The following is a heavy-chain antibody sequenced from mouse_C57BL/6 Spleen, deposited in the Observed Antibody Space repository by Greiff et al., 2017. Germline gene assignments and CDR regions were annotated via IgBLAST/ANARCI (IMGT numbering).Heavy chain of an antibody. Sequence: EVNVVESGGGLVKPGGSLKLSCAASGFTFSSYAMSWVRQTPEKRLAWVATISDGGSYTYYPDNVKGRFTISRDNAKNNLYLQMSHLKSEDTAMYYCARGVTFFDYWGQGTTLTVSS. J-gene: IGHJ2*01. CDR2: ISDGGSYT. D-gene: IGHD2-1*01. V-gene: IGHV5-4*03. CDR3: ARGVTFFDY. CDR1: GFTFSSYA.